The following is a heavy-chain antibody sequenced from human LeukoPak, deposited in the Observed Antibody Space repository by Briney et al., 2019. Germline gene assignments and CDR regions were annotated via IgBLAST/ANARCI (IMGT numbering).Heavy chain of an antibody. CDR2: ISSSSTL. CDR3: ARARSGYYWDY. V-gene: IGHV3-48*01. CDR1: GFTFSSSS. D-gene: IGHD3-22*01. J-gene: IGHJ4*02. Sequence: GGSLRLSCAASGFTFSSSSMSWVRQAPGKGLEWVSYISSSSTLYYAASVKGRFTISRDNAKNSLYLQMNSLRAEDTAVYYCARARSGYYWDYWGQGTLVTVSS.